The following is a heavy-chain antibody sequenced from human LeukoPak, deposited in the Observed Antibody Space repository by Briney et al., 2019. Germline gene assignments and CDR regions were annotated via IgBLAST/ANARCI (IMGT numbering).Heavy chain of an antibody. Sequence: GASVKVSCKASGGTFSSYAISWVRQAPGQGLEWMGGIIPIFGTANYAQKFQGGVTITADESTSTAYMELSSLRSEDTAVYYCARAGATVTSGFDYWGQGTLVTVSS. CDR3: ARAGATVTSGFDY. V-gene: IGHV1-69*01. CDR1: GGTFSSYA. J-gene: IGHJ4*02. D-gene: IGHD4-17*01. CDR2: IIPIFGTA.